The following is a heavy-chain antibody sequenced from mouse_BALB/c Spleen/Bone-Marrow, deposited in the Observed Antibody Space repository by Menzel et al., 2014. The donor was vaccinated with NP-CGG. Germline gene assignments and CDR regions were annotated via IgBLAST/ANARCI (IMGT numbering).Heavy chain of an antibody. CDR2: IDPANGNT. CDR1: GFNIKDTY. V-gene: IGHV14-3*02. CDR3: ARWAHYDYDGACFAY. D-gene: IGHD2-4*01. J-gene: IGHJ3*01. Sequence: VQLQQSGAELVKPGASVKLSCTASGFNIKDTYMHWVKQRPEQGLEWIGRIDPANGNTKYDPKFQGKATITTDTSSNTAYLQLSSLTSEDTAVYYCARWAHYDYDGACFAYWGQGTLVTVSA.